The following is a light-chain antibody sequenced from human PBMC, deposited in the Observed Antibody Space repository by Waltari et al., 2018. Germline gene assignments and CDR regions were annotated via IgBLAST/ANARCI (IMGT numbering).Light chain of an antibody. Sequence: QSLLTQPPSISGAPGQRFTISCSGGSSHMGRNRGTWYAQVAGTTPKLLMYRSDQRPSGVSYRFSGSKSGTSASLAITGLLFADEADYICATWDDSLNAWIFGGGTRLTVL. CDR1: SSHMGRNR. J-gene: IGLJ2*01. CDR2: RSD. CDR3: ATWDDSLNAWI. V-gene: IGLV1-44*01.